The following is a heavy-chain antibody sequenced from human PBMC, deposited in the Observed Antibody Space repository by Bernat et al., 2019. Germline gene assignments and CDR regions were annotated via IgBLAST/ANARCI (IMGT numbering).Heavy chain of an antibody. V-gene: IGHV3-7*01. CDR3: ARDGGGAAAGVDY. J-gene: IGHJ4*02. D-gene: IGHD6-13*01. Sequence: EVQLVESGGGLVQPGGSLRLSCVVSEFFSSYWMSWVRQAPGKGLEWVANIKQDGSEKYYVDSVKGRFSISRDNSKNTLYLQMNSLRAEDTAVYYCARDGGGAAAGVDYWGQGTLVTVSS. CDR1: EFFSSYW. CDR2: IKQDGSEK.